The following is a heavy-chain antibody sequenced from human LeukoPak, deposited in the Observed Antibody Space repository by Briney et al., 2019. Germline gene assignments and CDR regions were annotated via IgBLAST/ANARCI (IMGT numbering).Heavy chain of an antibody. V-gene: IGHV3-23*01. CDR2: VRVGGEI. D-gene: IGHD1-1*01. J-gene: IGHJ4*02. CDR1: GFFFSSYA. Sequence: GSLRLSCAASGFFFSSYAMNWVRQAPGKGLEWVSGVRVGGEIYYADSVKGRFTISRDNSENTLYLQLSGLRAEDTAVYYCAKGTGDTGYYFDYWGQGTLVTVSS. CDR3: AKGTGDTGYYFDY.